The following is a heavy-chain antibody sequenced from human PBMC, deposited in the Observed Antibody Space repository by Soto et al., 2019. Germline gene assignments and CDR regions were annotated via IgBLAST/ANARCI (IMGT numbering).Heavy chain of an antibody. D-gene: IGHD6-13*01. Sequence: GGSLRLSCAASGFTFSSYGMHWVRQAPGKGLEWVAVISYDGSNKYYADSVKGRFTISRDNSKNTLYLQMNSLRAEDTAVYYCAKSGGSSWNDYWGQGTLVTVSS. CDR3: AKSGGSSWNDY. CDR1: GFTFSSYG. CDR2: ISYDGSNK. V-gene: IGHV3-30*18. J-gene: IGHJ4*02.